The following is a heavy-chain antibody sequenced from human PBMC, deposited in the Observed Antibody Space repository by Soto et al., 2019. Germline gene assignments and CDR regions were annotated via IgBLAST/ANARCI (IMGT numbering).Heavy chain of an antibody. CDR3: AKEPSRRGGSFDD. J-gene: IGHJ4*02. CDR2: ITGGIGGTT. Sequence: GGSLRISCAASGFTFSNYAMTWVRQAPGKGLEWVSSITGGIGGTTYYADSVKGRFTISRDSSKNTLYLQMNSLRAEDTALYYCAKEPSRRGGSFDDWGQGTLVTLAS. D-gene: IGHD5-12*01. V-gene: IGHV3-23*01. CDR1: GFTFSNYA.